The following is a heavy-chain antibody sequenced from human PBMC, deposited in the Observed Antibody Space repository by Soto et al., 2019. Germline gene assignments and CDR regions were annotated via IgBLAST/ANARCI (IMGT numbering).Heavy chain of an antibody. D-gene: IGHD6-13*01. CDR3: ARSYSSSWLYYYYYYGMDV. CDR2: ISSSSSYT. J-gene: IGHJ6*02. Sequence: GGSLRLSCAVSGFTFSDHYMNWIRQAPGKGLERVSYISSSSSYTNYADSVKGRFTISRDNAKNSLYLQMNSLRAEDTAVYYCARSYSSSWLYYYYYYGMDVWGQGTTVTVSS. CDR1: GFTFSDHY. V-gene: IGHV3-11*03.